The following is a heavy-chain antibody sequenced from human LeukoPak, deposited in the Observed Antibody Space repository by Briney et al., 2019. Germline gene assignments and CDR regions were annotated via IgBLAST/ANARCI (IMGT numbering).Heavy chain of an antibody. V-gene: IGHV4-34*01. D-gene: IGHD3-16*01. CDR1: GGSFSGYY. CDR3: ARWGSYNDY. Sequence: SETLSLTCAVYGGSFSGYYWSWIRQPPGKGLEWIGEINHRGSTNYNPSLKSPLTISVDTSKNQFSLKLSSVTAADTAVYYCARWGSYNDYWGQGTLVTVSS. J-gene: IGHJ4*02. CDR2: INHRGST.